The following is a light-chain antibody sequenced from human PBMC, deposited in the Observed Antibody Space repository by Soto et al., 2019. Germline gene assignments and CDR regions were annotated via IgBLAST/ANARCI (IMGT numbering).Light chain of an antibody. CDR1: QSLVYSDGNTY. V-gene: IGKV2-30*01. Sequence: DVVMTQSPLSLPVTLGQPASISCRSSQSLVYSDGNTYLNWFHQRPGQSPRRLIYKVSNRDSGVPDRFSGSGSGTDLNLKISRVEAEDVEVYSGIQGTYWPRLTFGGGTKVEIK. CDR3: IQGTYWPRLT. J-gene: IGKJ4*01. CDR2: KVS.